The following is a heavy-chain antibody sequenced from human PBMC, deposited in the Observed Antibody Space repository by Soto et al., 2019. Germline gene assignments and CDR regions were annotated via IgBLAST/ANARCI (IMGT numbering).Heavy chain of an antibody. J-gene: IGHJ4*02. D-gene: IGHD3-22*01. CDR3: ARPRHYYYDSSGQGPFDY. V-gene: IGHV4-34*01. Sequence: SETLSLTCAVYGGSFSGYYWSWIRQPPGKGLEWIGEINHSGSTNYNPSLKSRVTISVDTSKNQFSLKLSSVTAADTAVYYCARPRHYYYDSSGQGPFDYWGQGTLVTVSS. CDR2: INHSGST. CDR1: GGSFSGYY.